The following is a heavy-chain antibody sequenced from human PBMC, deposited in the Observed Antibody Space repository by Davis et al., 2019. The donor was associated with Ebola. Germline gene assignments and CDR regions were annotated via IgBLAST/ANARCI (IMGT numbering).Heavy chain of an antibody. CDR1: GFTFSSYG. CDR3: AKTYYYYMDV. V-gene: IGHV3-30*02. Sequence: GESLKISCAASGFTFSSYGMHWVRQAPGKGLEWVAVIWYDGSNKYYADSVKGRFTISRDNSKNTLYLQMNSLRAEDTAVYYCAKTYYYYMDVWGKGTTVTVSS. CDR2: IWYDGSNK. J-gene: IGHJ6*03.